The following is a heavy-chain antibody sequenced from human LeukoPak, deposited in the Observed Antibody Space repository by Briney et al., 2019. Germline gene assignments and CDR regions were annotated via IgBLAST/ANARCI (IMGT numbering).Heavy chain of an antibody. V-gene: IGHV6-1*01. CDR2: TYYRSKWYN. CDR1: GDSVSSNSAA. J-gene: IGHJ5*02. D-gene: IGHD6-19*01. CDR3: ARMLGRVAVAGTSEVDWFDP. Sequence: SQTLSLTCAISGDSVSSNSAAWNWIRQSPSRGLEWLGRTYYRSKWYNDYAVSVKSRITINPDTSKNQFSLQLNSVTPEDTAVYYCARMLGRVAVAGTSEVDWFDPWGQGTLVTVSS.